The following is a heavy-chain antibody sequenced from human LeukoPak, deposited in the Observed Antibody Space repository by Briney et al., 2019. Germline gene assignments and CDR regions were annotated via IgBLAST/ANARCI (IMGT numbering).Heavy chain of an antibody. CDR3: AREGIVVVLFDY. D-gene: IGHD3-22*01. J-gene: IGHJ4*02. Sequence: PSETLSLTRTVSHGSLSSGSHYWSWIRQPAGNGLECVGRIYTSGSTNYNPSLKSRVTISVDTSKNQFSLKLSSVTAADTAVYYCAREGIVVVLFDYWGQGTLVTVSS. CDR1: HGSLSSGSHY. V-gene: IGHV4-61*02. CDR2: IYTSGST.